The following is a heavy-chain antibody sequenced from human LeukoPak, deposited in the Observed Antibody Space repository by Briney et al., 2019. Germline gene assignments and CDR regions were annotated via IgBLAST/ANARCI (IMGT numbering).Heavy chain of an antibody. CDR3: ARSLGLVILTWDY. V-gene: IGHV4-59*01. D-gene: IGHD3-9*01. CDR2: IYYSGST. Sequence: SETLSLTCTVSGGSISSYYWSWIRQPPGKGLEWIGYIYYSGSTNYNPSLKSRVTISVDTSKNQFSLKLSSVTAADTAVYYCARSLGLVILTWDYWGQGTLVTVSS. J-gene: IGHJ4*02. CDR1: GGSISSYY.